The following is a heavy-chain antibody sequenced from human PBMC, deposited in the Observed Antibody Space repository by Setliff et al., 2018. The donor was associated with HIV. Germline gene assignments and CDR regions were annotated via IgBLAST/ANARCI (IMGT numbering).Heavy chain of an antibody. Sequence: PSETLSLTCTVSGGSIRSHYWSWIREPPGKGLEWIGYIYYSGSTNYNPSLKSRVTISVDTSKNQFSLRLSSVTAADTAVYYCARTHYNFNLLEYYYYYYMDVWGKGTTVTVSS. CDR3: ARTHYNFNLLEYYYYYYMDV. CDR2: IYYSGST. D-gene: IGHD3-3*01. CDR1: GGSIRSHY. V-gene: IGHV4-59*11. J-gene: IGHJ6*03.